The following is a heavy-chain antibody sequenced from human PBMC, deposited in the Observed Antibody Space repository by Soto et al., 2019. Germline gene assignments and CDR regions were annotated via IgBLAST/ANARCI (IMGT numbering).Heavy chain of an antibody. D-gene: IGHD6-19*01. J-gene: IGHJ6*03. V-gene: IGHV4-34*01. Sequence: SETLSLTCAVYGSPFIGYYWSWIRQPPGKGLEWTGEINHSGSTNYNPSLKSRVTISVDTSKNPFSLKLTSVTAADTAVYYCARVRTQWLVHYYYYMDVWGKGTTVTVSS. CDR1: GSPFIGYY. CDR3: ARVRTQWLVHYYYYMDV. CDR2: INHSGST.